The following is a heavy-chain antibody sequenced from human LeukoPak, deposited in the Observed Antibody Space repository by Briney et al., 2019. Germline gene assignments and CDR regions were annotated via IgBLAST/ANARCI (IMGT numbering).Heavy chain of an antibody. V-gene: IGHV3-11*04. CDR3: ARGSTYSSGWYTGFDY. J-gene: IGHJ4*02. CDR2: ISSSGITI. Sequence: GGSLRLSCAASGFIFSDYYMSWIRQAPGKGLEWVSYISSSGITIYYADSVKGRFTISRDNAKESVYLQMNSLRAEDTAVYYCARGSTYSSGWYTGFDYWGQGTLVTVSS. CDR1: GFIFSDYY. D-gene: IGHD6-19*01.